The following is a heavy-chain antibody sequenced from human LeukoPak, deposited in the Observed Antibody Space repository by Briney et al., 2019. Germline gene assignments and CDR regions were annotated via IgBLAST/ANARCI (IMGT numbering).Heavy chain of an antibody. D-gene: IGHD3-16*01. J-gene: IGHJ6*02. V-gene: IGHV3-53*01. CDR3: ARDLPGGYGMDV. Sequence: GGSLRLSCATSGFTVSSRYMSWIRQAPGKGLEWVAVLRKVGTTFYTDSVKGRFTISRDTSKNTLNLQMNSLRAEDTAVYYCARDLPGGYGMDVWGQGTTVTVSS. CDR2: LRKVGTT. CDR1: GFTVSSRY.